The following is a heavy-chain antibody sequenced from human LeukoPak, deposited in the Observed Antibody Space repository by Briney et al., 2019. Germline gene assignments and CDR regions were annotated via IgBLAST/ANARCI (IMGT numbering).Heavy chain of an antibody. V-gene: IGHV4-59*08. CDR3: ARQGEVTTEGYYYYYMDV. Sequence: SETLSLTCTVSGGSISNYYWSLIRQPPGKGLEWIGYIYYSGSTNYNPSLKSRVTISVDTSKNQFSLKLSSVTAADTAVYYCARQGEVTTEGYYYYYMDVWGKGTTVTVSS. CDR1: GGSISNYY. D-gene: IGHD4-11*01. J-gene: IGHJ6*03. CDR2: IYYSGST.